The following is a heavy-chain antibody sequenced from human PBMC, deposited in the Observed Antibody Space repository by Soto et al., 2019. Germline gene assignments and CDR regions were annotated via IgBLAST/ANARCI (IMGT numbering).Heavy chain of an antibody. Sequence: HPGGSLRLSCAASGFTFDDYTMHWVRQAPGKGLEWVSLISWDGGSTYYADSVKGRFTISRDNSKNSLYLQMNSLRTEDTALYYCAKDYVPPKGARPDYYYCGMDVWGQGTTVTVSS. CDR1: GFTFDDYT. V-gene: IGHV3-43*01. J-gene: IGHJ6*02. CDR2: ISWDGGST. CDR3: AKDYVPPKGARPDYYYCGMDV. D-gene: IGHD6-6*01.